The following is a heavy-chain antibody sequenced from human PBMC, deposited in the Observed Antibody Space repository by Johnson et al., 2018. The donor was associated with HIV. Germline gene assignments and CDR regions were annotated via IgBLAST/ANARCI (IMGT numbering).Heavy chain of an antibody. V-gene: IGHV3-23*04. J-gene: IGHJ3*02. Sequence: VQLVESGGGLVQPGGSLRLSCAASGFTFSSYAMSWVRQAPGKGLEWVSAIRGSGGSTYYADSVKGRFTISRDNSKNKLYLQTNSLRAEDTAVFYCAREQELIGERAFDIWGQGTMVTVSS. CDR1: GFTFSSYA. CDR3: AREQELIGERAFDI. D-gene: IGHD6-13*01. CDR2: IRGSGGST.